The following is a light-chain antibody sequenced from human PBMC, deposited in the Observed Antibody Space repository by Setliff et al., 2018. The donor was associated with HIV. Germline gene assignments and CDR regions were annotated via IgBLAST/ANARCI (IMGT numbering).Light chain of an antibody. CDR1: SIGTYNY. Sequence: QSALTQPASVSGSPGQSITISCTGTSIGTYNYVSWYQQHPGKAPKLMIYDVNERPSGISRRFSGSKSGNTASLTISGLQAEDEADYYRKTYTGSSPLYVFGTGTKVTVL. V-gene: IGLV2-14*03. CDR3: KTYTGSSPLYV. J-gene: IGLJ1*01. CDR2: DVN.